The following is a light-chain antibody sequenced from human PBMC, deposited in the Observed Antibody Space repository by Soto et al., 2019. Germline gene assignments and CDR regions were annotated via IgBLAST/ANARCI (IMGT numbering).Light chain of an antibody. V-gene: IGKV3-20*01. J-gene: IGKJ2*01. Sequence: EIVLTQSPGTLSLSPGERATLSCRASQSVSNNFLAWYQQKPGQAPRLLIYGASSRATGIPDRFSGSGSGTDFTLTISRLEPEDFAVYYCRQYGNLYTFGQGTKLEIK. CDR2: GAS. CDR3: RQYGNLYT. CDR1: QSVSNNF.